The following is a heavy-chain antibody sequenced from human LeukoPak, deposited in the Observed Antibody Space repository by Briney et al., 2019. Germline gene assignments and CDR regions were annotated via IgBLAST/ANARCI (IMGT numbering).Heavy chain of an antibody. J-gene: IGHJ4*02. Sequence: GGSLRLSCAASGFTFSSYSMNWVRQAPGKGLEWVSSISSSSSYIYYADSVKGRFTISRDNAKNSLYLQMNSLRAEDTAVYYCARAPGEEWLRFFTTQYYFDYWGQGTLVTVSS. CDR3: ARAPGEEWLRFFTTQYYFDY. D-gene: IGHD5-12*01. CDR1: GFTFSSYS. CDR2: ISSSSSYI. V-gene: IGHV3-21*01.